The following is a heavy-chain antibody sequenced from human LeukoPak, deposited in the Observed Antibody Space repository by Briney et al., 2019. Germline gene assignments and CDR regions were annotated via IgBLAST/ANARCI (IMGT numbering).Heavy chain of an antibody. CDR3: ARDFFHGHCSGLTCFLLDS. Sequence: ASVKVSCKASSYTFTRYGITWVRQAPGQGLEWMGWISAYNGNTNYAQKFQGRLTVTTDTSTNTAYMELRSLRPDDTAVYYCARDFFHGHCSGLTCFLLDSWGQGSLVTVSS. CDR2: ISAYNGNT. CDR1: SYTFTRYG. J-gene: IGHJ4*02. D-gene: IGHD2-15*01. V-gene: IGHV1-18*01.